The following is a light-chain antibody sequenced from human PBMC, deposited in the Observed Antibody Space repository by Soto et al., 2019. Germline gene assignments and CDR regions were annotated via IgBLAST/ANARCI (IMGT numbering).Light chain of an antibody. CDR3: QQYNNYPWT. J-gene: IGKJ1*01. V-gene: IGKV1-5*03. Sequence: DIQMTQSPSTLSASVGDRVTITCRASQSISSWLAWYQQKPGKAPKLLIYKASSLESGVPSRFRGSGSGTEFTLTISSLQPNDFETYYCQQYNNYPWTFGQGTKVDIK. CDR2: KAS. CDR1: QSISSW.